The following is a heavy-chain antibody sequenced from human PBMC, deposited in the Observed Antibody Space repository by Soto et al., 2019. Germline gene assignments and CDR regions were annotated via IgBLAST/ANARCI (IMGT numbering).Heavy chain of an antibody. CDR3: TREGSAPYYYYAMDA. J-gene: IGHJ6*02. CDR1: GYTFTTYG. D-gene: IGHD3-10*01. V-gene: IGHV1-18*01. Sequence: ASVKVSCKASGYTFTTYGISWVRQAPGEGLEWLGWINTHNGNTNYAQNLQGRVFMTADTSTNTAYIELRSLRSDDTAIYYCTREGSAPYYYYAMDAWGQGTTVTVSS. CDR2: INTHNGNT.